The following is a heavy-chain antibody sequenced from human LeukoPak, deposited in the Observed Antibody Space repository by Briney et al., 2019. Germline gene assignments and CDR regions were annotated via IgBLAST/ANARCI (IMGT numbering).Heavy chain of an antibody. J-gene: IGHJ4*02. CDR3: ARVGDKFDY. Sequence: SETLSLTCTVSGGSISSYYWSWIRQPPGKGLEWIGYIYYSGSTNYDPSLKSRVTISVDTSKNQFSLKLSSVTAADTAVYYCARVGDKFDYWGQGTLVTVSS. D-gene: IGHD3-10*01. V-gene: IGHV4-59*01. CDR1: GGSISSYY. CDR2: IYYSGST.